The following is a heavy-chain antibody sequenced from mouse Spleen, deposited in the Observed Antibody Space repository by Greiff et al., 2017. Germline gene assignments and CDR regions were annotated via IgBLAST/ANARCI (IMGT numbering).Heavy chain of an antibody. CDR2: ISCYNGAT. D-gene: IGHD1-2*01. V-gene: IGHV1S34*01. CDR1: GYSFTGYY. J-gene: IGHJ4*01. CDR3: ARGTTATAMDY. Sequence: LVKTGASVKISCKASGYSFTGYYMHWVKQSHGKSLEWIGYISCYNGATSYNQKFKGKATFTVDTSSSTAYMQFNSPTSEDSAVYYCARGTTATAMDYWGQGTSVTVSS.